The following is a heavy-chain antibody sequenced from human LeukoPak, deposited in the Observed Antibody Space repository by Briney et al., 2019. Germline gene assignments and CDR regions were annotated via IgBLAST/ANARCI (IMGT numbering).Heavy chain of an antibody. J-gene: IGHJ3*02. V-gene: IGHV4-61*09. Sequence: PSQTLSLTCTVSGGSISFGSFYWSWIRQPAGKRLEWIGQIYARGTSNYNPSLRSRVTISLDTSKNQFSLNLNSVTAADTAVYYCTAISGDILTGYYRYAFDIWGQGAMVTVSS. D-gene: IGHD3-9*01. CDR3: TAISGDILTGYYRYAFDI. CDR2: IYARGTS. CDR1: GGSISFGSFY.